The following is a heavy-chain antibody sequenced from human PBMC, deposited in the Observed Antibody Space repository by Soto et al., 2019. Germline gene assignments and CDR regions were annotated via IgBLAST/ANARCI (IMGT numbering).Heavy chain of an antibody. Sequence: PSETLSLTCTVSGGSISSSSYYWGWIRQPPGKGLEWIGSIYYSGSTYYNPSLKSRVTISVDTSKNQFSLKLSSVTAADTAVYYCARRGEAARTFDPWGQGTLVTVSS. D-gene: IGHD6-13*01. V-gene: IGHV4-39*01. CDR1: GGSISSSSYY. CDR2: IYYSGST. J-gene: IGHJ5*02. CDR3: ARRGEAARTFDP.